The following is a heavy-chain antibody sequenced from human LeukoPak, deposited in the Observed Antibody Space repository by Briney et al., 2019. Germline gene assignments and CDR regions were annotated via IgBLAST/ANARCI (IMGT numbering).Heavy chain of an antibody. D-gene: IGHD4-11*01. J-gene: IGHJ4*02. V-gene: IGHV3-21*01. CDR2: ISSSSSFI. CDR1: GFTFSTYS. CDR3: ARGGVDYSPDY. Sequence: PGGSLRLSCAASGFTFSTYSMNWVRQAPGKGLEWVSSISSSSSFIYYADSVKGRFTISRDNAKNSLYLQMNSLRAEDTAVYYCARGGVDYSPDYWGQGTLVTVSS.